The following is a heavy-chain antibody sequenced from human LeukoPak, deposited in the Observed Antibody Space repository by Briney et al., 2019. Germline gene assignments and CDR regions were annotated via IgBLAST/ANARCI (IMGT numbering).Heavy chain of an antibody. Sequence: PSQTLSLTCTVSGDSISSGSYYWTWVRQPAGKGLEWIGRNHTSGRTNYNPSLKSRVTVSVDTSKNQFSLKLSSVTAADTAVYYCARFPGSAEYRHYYYMDVWGKGTTVTVSS. D-gene: IGHD2-15*01. CDR1: GDSISSGSYY. J-gene: IGHJ6*03. CDR2: NHTSGRT. V-gene: IGHV4-61*02. CDR3: ARFPGSAEYRHYYYMDV.